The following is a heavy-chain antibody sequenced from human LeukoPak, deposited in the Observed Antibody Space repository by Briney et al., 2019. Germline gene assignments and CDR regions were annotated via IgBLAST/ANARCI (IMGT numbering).Heavy chain of an antibody. J-gene: IGHJ6*03. CDR3: ARDAEPIRNSAYYYYYMDV. V-gene: IGHV1-46*01. D-gene: IGHD4-23*01. CDR2: INPSGGST. CDR1: GYTSTSYY. Sequence: ASVKVSCKASGYTSTSYYMHWVRQAPGQGLEWMGIINPSGGSTSYAQKFQGRVTMTRDTSTSTVYMELSSLRSEDTAVYYCARDAEPIRNSAYYYYYMDVWGKGTTVTISS.